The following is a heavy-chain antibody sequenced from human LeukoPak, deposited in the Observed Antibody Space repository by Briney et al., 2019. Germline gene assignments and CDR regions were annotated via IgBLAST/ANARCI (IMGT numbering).Heavy chain of an antibody. V-gene: IGHV4-34*01. J-gene: IGHJ5*02. CDR2: INHSGST. CDR1: GFTFSSYA. CDR3: ARDQLGYCSGGSCYSAWNNWFDP. Sequence: GSLRLSCAASGFTFSSYAMSWVRQPPGKGLEWIGEINHSGSTNYNPSLKSRVTISVDTSKNQFSLKLSSVTAADTAVYYCARDQLGYCSGGSCYSAWNNWFDPWGQGTLVTVSS. D-gene: IGHD2-15*01.